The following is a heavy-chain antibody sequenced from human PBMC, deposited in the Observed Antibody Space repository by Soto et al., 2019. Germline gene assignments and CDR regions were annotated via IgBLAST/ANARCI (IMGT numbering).Heavy chain of an antibody. CDR3: ARGYCSSSSCYTGVIGSY. V-gene: IGHV3-74*01. Sequence: GGSLRLSCAASGFTLSSYWMHWVRQPPGKGLVWVSRINSDGTSASYADSVKGRFTVSRDNAKNTLYLQMNSLRAEDTAVYYCARGYCSSSSCYTGVIGSYWGPGSLVTVS. J-gene: IGHJ4*02. CDR1: GFTLSSYW. CDR2: INSDGTSA. D-gene: IGHD2-2*01.